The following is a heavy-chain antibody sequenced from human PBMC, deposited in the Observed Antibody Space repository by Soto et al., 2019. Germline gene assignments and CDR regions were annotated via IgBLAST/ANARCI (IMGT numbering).Heavy chain of an antibody. J-gene: IGHJ6*02. CDR1: GFTFSSYG. CDR3: AKDGPRGIAARYYYYYGMDV. CDR2: ISYDGSNK. D-gene: IGHD6-6*01. Sequence: PGGSLRLSCAASGFTFSSYGMHWVRQAPGKGLEWVAVISYDGSNKYYADSVKGRFTISRDNSKNTLYLQMNSLRAEDTAVYYRAKDGPRGIAARYYYYYGMDVWGQGTTVTVSS. V-gene: IGHV3-30*18.